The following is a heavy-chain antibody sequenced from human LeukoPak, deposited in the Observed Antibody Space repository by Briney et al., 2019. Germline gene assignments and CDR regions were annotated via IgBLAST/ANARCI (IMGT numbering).Heavy chain of an antibody. V-gene: IGHV3-30-3*01. J-gene: IGHJ6*02. CDR3: ARGEGYCGGGCYYGMDV. D-gene: IGHD2-21*02. Sequence: GRSLRLSCAASGFTFSSYAVHWVRQAPGKGLEWVAVISYDGSNKYYADSVKGRFTISRDNSKNTLYLQMNSLRAEDTAVYYCARGEGYCGGGCYYGMDVWGQGTTVTVSS. CDR1: GFTFSSYA. CDR2: ISYDGSNK.